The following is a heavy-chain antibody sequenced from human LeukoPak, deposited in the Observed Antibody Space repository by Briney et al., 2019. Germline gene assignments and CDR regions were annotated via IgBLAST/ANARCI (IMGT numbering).Heavy chain of an antibody. V-gene: IGHV1-2*02. D-gene: IGHD3-22*01. J-gene: IGHJ4*02. CDR3: ARDGRSYYYDSSGYSTGDY. CDR1: GYTFTGYY. CDR2: INPNSGGT. Sequence: GASVKVSCKASGYTFTGYYMHWVRQAPGQGLEWMGWINPNSGGTNYAQKFQGRVTMTRDTSISTAYMELSRLRSDDTAVYYCARDGRSYYYDSSGYSTGDYWGQGTLVTVSS.